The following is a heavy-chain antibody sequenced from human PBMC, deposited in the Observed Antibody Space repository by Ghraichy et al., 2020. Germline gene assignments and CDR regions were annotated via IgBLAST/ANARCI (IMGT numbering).Heavy chain of an antibody. V-gene: IGHV1-46*01. D-gene: IGHD3-10*01. CDR1: GYTFTSYY. CDR3: ERFGQWSDAGMDV. CDR2: INPSGGST. Sequence: ASVKVSCKASGYTFTSYYMHWVRQAPGQGLEWMGIINPSGGSTSYAQKFQGRVTMTRYTSTSTCYMELSSLRSEDTAVYYCERFGQWSDAGMDVWGQGTTVTVSS. J-gene: IGHJ6*02.